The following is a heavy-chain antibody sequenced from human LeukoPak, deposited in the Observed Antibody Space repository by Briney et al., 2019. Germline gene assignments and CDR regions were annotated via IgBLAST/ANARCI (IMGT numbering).Heavy chain of an antibody. CDR1: GGSISSGGYY. Sequence: TPSETLSLTCTVSGGSISSGGYYWSWIRQHPGKGLEWIGYIYYSGSTYYNPSLKSRVTISVDTSKNQFSLKLSSVTAADTAVYYCARRYSYGPRDAFDIWGQGTMVTVSS. CDR2: IYYSGST. D-gene: IGHD5-18*01. J-gene: IGHJ3*02. V-gene: IGHV4-31*03. CDR3: ARRYSYGPRDAFDI.